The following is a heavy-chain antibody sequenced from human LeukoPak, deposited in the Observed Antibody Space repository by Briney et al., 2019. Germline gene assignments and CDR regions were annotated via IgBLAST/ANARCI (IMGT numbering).Heavy chain of an antibody. D-gene: IGHD6-19*01. J-gene: IGHJ4*02. Sequence: GASVKVSCMASGYTFTGYYMHWVRQAPGQGLEWMGWINPNSGGTNYAQKFQGRVTMTRDTSISTAYMELSRLRSDDTAVYYCARDADTYSSGWYPAGYWGQGTLVTVSS. CDR2: INPNSGGT. V-gene: IGHV1-2*02. CDR3: ARDADTYSSGWYPAGY. CDR1: GYTFTGYY.